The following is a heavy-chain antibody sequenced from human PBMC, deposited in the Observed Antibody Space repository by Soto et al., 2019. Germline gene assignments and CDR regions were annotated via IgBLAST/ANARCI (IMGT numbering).Heavy chain of an antibody. Sequence: EVQLVESGGGLVKPGGSLRLSCAASGFTFSSYSMNWVRQAPGKGLEWVSSISSSSSYIYYADSVKGRFTISRDNAKNSLYLQMNSLRAGDTAVYYCARDGSYISYYYYGMDVWGQGTTVTVSS. CDR1: GFTFSSYS. V-gene: IGHV3-21*01. CDR2: ISSSSSYI. D-gene: IGHD1-26*01. CDR3: ARDGSYISYYYYGMDV. J-gene: IGHJ6*02.